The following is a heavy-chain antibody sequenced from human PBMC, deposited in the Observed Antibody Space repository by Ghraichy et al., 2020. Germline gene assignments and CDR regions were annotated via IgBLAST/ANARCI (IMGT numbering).Heavy chain of an antibody. CDR2: ISSNGGST. V-gene: IGHV3-64D*06. Sequence: GGSLRLSCSASGFTFNNYAMYWVRQAPGKGLEYVSAISSNGGSTYHADSVKGRFTVSRDNPKKTLYLEMNSLRAEDAAVYYCVKDKMRSTDSYIFDYCGQGTQVTVPS. CDR3: VKDKMRSTDSYIFDY. J-gene: IGHJ4*02. D-gene: IGHD3-22*01. CDR1: GFTFNNYA.